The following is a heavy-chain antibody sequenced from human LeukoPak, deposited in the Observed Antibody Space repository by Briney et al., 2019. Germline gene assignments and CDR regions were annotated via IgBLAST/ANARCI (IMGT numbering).Heavy chain of an antibody. CDR1: GYSISSGYY. J-gene: IGHJ6*03. D-gene: IGHD2-8*01. CDR2: IYHSGST. Sequence: PSETLSLTCTVSGYSISSGYYWGWIRQPPGKGLEWIGSIYHSGSTYYNPSLKSRVTISVDTSKNQFSLKLSSVTAADTAVYYCARVGCTNGVCHYHYYYYMDVWGKGTTVTVSS. CDR3: ARVGCTNGVCHYHYYYYMDV. V-gene: IGHV4-38-2*02.